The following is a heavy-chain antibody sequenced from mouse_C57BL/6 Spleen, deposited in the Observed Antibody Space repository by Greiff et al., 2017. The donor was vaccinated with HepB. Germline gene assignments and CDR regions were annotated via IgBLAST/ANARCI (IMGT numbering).Heavy chain of an antibody. V-gene: IGHV1-42*01. Sequence: VQLQQSGPELVKPGASVKISCKASGYSFTGYYMNWVKQSPEKSLEWIGEINPSTGGTTYNQKFKAKATLTVDKSSSTAYMQLKSLTSEDSAVYYCARREDDYDSYYFDYWGQGTTLTVSS. CDR1: GYSFTGYY. J-gene: IGHJ2*01. CDR2: INPSTGGT. CDR3: ARREDDYDSYYFDY. D-gene: IGHD2-4*01.